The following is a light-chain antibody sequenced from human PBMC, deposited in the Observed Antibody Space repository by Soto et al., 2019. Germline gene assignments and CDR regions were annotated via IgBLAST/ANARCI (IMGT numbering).Light chain of an antibody. CDR3: TSYRTYSGV. Sequence: QSALTQPASVSGSPGQSITISCTGTSGDIGASNYVSWYQQFPDKAPKLIIYDVSDRPSGVSTRFSGSKSGNTASLTISGLQPEDEADYYCTSYRTYSGVFGTGTKLTVL. CDR2: DVS. CDR1: SGDIGASNY. J-gene: IGLJ1*01. V-gene: IGLV2-14*01.